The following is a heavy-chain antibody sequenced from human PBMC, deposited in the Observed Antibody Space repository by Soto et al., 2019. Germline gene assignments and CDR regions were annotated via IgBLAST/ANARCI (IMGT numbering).Heavy chain of an antibody. J-gene: IGHJ4*02. V-gene: IGHV3-33*01. CDR1: GFTFSSYG. Sequence: GGSLRLSCAASGFTFSSYGMHWVRQAPGKGLEWVAVIWYDGSNKYYADSVKGRFTISRDNSKNTLYLQMNSLRAEDTAVYYCAREGIVGATIGPRHFDYWGQGTLVTVSS. CDR2: IWYDGSNK. CDR3: AREGIVGATIGPRHFDY. D-gene: IGHD1-26*01.